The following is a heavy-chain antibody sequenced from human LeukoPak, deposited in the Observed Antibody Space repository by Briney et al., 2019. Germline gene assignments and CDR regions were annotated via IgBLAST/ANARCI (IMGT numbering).Heavy chain of an antibody. Sequence: PGGSLRLSCAASGFTFSRYWMHWVRQAPGKGLVWVSRINSDGSSTSYADSVKGRFTISRDNAKNTLYLQMNSLRAEDTAVYHCARSKSLYSTDAFDIWGQGTMVTVSS. J-gene: IGHJ3*02. CDR2: INSDGSST. CDR1: GFTFSRYW. V-gene: IGHV3-74*01. D-gene: IGHD2-8*01. CDR3: ARSKSLYSTDAFDI.